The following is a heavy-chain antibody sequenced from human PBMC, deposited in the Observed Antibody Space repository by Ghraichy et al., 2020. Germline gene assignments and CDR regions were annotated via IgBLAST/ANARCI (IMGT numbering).Heavy chain of an antibody. Sequence: GESLNISCTASGFTFGDYAMSWFRQAPGKGLEWVGFIRSKAYGGTTEYAASVKGRFTISRDDSKSIAYLQMNSLKTEDTAVYYCTRPRITIFGVVLYYYYGMDVWGQGTTVTVSS. V-gene: IGHV3-49*03. D-gene: IGHD3-3*01. CDR1: GFTFGDYA. J-gene: IGHJ6*02. CDR3: TRPRITIFGVVLYYYYGMDV. CDR2: IRSKAYGGTT.